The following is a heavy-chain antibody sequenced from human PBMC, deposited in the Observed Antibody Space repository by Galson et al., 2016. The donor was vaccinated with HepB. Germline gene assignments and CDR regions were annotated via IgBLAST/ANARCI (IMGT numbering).Heavy chain of an antibody. CDR3: ARDRGTWDGSGELIDI. CDR1: WDSVSSTGAA. D-gene: IGHD3-10*01. V-gene: IGHV6-1*01. CDR2: TYYRSKWYN. J-gene: IGHJ3*02. Sequence: CAISWDSVSSTGAAWNWIRQSPSRGLEWLGRTYYRSKWYNKYAVSVQGRITINPDTSKNQFSLQLNSVTPEDTAVYYCARDRGTWDGSGELIDIWGQGTMVTVSS.